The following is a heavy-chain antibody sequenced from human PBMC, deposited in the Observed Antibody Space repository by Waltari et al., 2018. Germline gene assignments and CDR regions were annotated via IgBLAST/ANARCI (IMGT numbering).Heavy chain of an antibody. CDR3: ARYCSSTSCSADYYYGMDV. V-gene: IGHV4-34*01. J-gene: IGHJ6*02. D-gene: IGHD2-2*01. Sequence: QVQLQQWGAGLLKPSETLSLTCAVYGGSFSGYYWSWIRQPPGKGLEWIGEINHRGSTIYTPSLKSRVTISVDTSKNQFSLKLSSGTAADTAVYYCARYCSSTSCSADYYYGMDVWGQGTTVTVSS. CDR2: INHRGST. CDR1: GGSFSGYY.